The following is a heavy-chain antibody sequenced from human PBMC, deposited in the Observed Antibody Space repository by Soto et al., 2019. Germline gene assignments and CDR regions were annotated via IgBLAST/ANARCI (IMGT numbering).Heavy chain of an antibody. CDR2: ISYDGSNE. D-gene: IGHD4-4*01. Sequence: QVQLVESGGGVVQPGRSLRLSCAASGFTFSSYAMHWVRQAPGKGLEWVAVISYDGSNEYYADSVKGRFTISRDNSKNTLYLQMNSLRAEDTAVYYCAKSRNYDYYYGMDVWGQGTTVTVSS. V-gene: IGHV3-30-3*02. CDR3: AKSRNYDYYYGMDV. CDR1: GFTFSSYA. J-gene: IGHJ6*02.